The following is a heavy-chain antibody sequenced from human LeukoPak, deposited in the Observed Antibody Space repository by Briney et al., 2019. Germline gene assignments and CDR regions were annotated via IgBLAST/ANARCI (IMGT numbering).Heavy chain of an antibody. D-gene: IGHD3-9*01. CDR3: ARRGEGGLRYFDWLNYFDY. J-gene: IGHJ4*02. CDR1: GYTFTSYG. CDR2: INTNTGNP. Sequence: ASVKVSCKASGYTFTSYGISWVRQAPGQGLEWMGWINTNTGNPTYAQGFTGRFVFSLDTSVSMAYLQISSLKAEDTAVYYCARRGEGGLRYFDWLNYFDYWGQGTLVTVSS. V-gene: IGHV7-4-1*04.